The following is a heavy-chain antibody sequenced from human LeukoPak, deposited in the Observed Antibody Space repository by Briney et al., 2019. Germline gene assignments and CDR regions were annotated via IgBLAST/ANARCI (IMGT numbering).Heavy chain of an antibody. CDR1: GVSVTSGSYY. D-gene: IGHD6-13*01. J-gene: IGHJ5*02. Sequence: SETLSLTCTLSGVSVTSGSYYWSWIRQPPGKGLEWIGEINHSGSTNYNPSLKSRVTISVDTSKNQFSLKLSSVTAADTAVYYCARGYSSSSYNWFDPWGQGTLVTVSS. CDR3: ARGYSSSSYNWFDP. CDR2: INHSGST. V-gene: IGHV4-39*07.